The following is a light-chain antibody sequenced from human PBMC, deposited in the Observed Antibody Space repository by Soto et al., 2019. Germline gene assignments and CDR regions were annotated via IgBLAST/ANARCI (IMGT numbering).Light chain of an antibody. J-gene: IGKJ2*01. CDR2: WAS. Sequence: DIVMTQSPDSLAVSLGERATINCKSSQNLLYSSSNKNYLAWYQQKPGQPPKLLIYWASTRESGVPDRFSGSGSGTDFTLTISSLQAEDVAVYYCRQCYSPSYTFGQGTKLEIK. V-gene: IGKV4-1*01. CDR3: RQCYSPSYT. CDR1: QNLLYSSSNKNY.